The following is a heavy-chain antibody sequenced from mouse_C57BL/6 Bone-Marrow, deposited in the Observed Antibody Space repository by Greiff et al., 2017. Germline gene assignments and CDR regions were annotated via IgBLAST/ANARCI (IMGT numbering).Heavy chain of an antibody. Sequence: EVMLVESGGGLVQPGGSMKLSCAASGFTFSDAWMDWVRQSPEQGLEWVAEIRNKANNHATYYAESVKGRFTISRDDSKSSVYLQRNSLRAEDTGIYYCTGNWDPSYYAMDYWGQGTSVTVSS. CDR1: GFTFSDAW. D-gene: IGHD4-1*01. V-gene: IGHV6-6*01. CDR2: IRNKANNHAT. J-gene: IGHJ4*01. CDR3: TGNWDPSYYAMDY.